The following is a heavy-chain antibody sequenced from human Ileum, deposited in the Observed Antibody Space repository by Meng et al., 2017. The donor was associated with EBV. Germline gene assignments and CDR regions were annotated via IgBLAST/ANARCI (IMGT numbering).Heavy chain of an antibody. V-gene: IGHV4-4*01. CDR2: IYHTGTT. J-gene: IGHJ4*02. CDR3: AREVSNTSSWGSFDH. D-gene: IGHD6-13*01. Sequence: QVPLPDSGSGRAKPAGTLSVTFQVSGGSIRSTNWWHWVRQAPGKGLEWIGEIYHTGTTNYNPSLKSRVTMSLDQSKNQFSMKLTSVTAADTAVYFCAREVSNTSSWGSFDHWGQGALVTVSS. CDR1: GGSIRSTNW.